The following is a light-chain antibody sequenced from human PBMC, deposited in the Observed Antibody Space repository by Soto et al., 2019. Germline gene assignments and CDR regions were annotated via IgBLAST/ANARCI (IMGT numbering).Light chain of an antibody. Sequence: QSVLTQPASVSGSPGQSFTISCTGTSSDVGAYHSVSWYQQHPGKAPKLIIFDVSNRPSGVSDRFSGSKSGNTASLTISGLQAEDEADYYCTSFTDTGTVIFGGGTKLTVL. CDR2: DVS. CDR3: TSFTDTGTVI. J-gene: IGLJ2*01. V-gene: IGLV2-14*03. CDR1: SSDVGAYHS.